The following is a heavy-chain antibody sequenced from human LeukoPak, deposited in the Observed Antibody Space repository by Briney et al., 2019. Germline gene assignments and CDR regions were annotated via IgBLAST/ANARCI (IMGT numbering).Heavy chain of an antibody. D-gene: IGHD3-10*01. J-gene: IGHJ4*02. V-gene: IGHV3-53*01. CDR3: ARGVLLWFGESPPIEY. CDR1: GFTVSSNY. CDR2: IYSGGST. Sequence: GGSLRLSCAASGFTVSSNYMSWVRQAPGKGLEWVSLIYSGGSTYYADSVKGRFTISRDNSKNMLHLQMNSLRAEDTAVYYCARGVLLWFGESPPIEYWGQGTLVTVSS.